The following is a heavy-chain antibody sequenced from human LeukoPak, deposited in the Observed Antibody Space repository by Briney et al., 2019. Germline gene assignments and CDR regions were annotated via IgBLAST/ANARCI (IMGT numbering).Heavy chain of an antibody. Sequence: SETLSLTCTVSGGSLSSYYWSWIRQPAGKGLEWIGRIYTSGNTKYNPSLKSRVTMSVDKSKNQVSLKLISVTAADTAVYYCARDSVGAGYCSSTRCLDAFDIWGQGTMVTVSS. J-gene: IGHJ3*02. CDR2: IYTSGNT. V-gene: IGHV4-4*07. CDR1: GGSLSSYY. D-gene: IGHD2-2*01. CDR3: ARDSVGAGYCSSTRCLDAFDI.